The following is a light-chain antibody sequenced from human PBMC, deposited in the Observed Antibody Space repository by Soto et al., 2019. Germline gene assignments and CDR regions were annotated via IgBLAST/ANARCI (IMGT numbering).Light chain of an antibody. J-gene: IGKJ2*01. Sequence: EIVMTQSPATLSVSPGERATLSCRASQNINTNLAWYQQKPGQAPRLLIYGASTRATGIPARFSGSGSGTEFTLTISSLQSEDFAVYSCQQYNNWPYTFGRGARLEIK. V-gene: IGKV3-15*01. CDR2: GAS. CDR1: QNINTN. CDR3: QQYNNWPYT.